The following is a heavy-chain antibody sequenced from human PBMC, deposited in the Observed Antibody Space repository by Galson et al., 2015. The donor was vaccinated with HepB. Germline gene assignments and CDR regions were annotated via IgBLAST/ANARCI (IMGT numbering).Heavy chain of an antibody. V-gene: IGHV1-69*04. Sequence: SVKVSCKASGGTFSSYTISWVRQAPGQGLEWMGRIIPILGIANYAQKFQGRVTITADKSTSTAYMELSSLRSEDTAVYYCARDLTVGATSSAPRGAFDIWGQGTMVTVSS. CDR3: ARDLTVGATSSAPRGAFDI. CDR1: GGTFSSYT. D-gene: IGHD1-26*01. CDR2: IIPILGIA. J-gene: IGHJ3*02.